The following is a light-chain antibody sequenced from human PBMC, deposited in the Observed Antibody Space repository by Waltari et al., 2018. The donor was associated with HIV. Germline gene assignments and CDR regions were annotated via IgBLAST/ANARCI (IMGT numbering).Light chain of an antibody. Sequence: SYELTQPPSVSVSPGQTARITCSGNALPKQYAYWYQQQPGRPPLGIIVKGTERPSGSPERFSGSSSVTIVTLTISGVQAEDEADYYCQSVDSDSSYWVFGGGTKVTVL. V-gene: IGLV3-25*03. CDR3: QSVDSDSSYWV. CDR2: KGT. J-gene: IGLJ3*02. CDR1: ALPKQY.